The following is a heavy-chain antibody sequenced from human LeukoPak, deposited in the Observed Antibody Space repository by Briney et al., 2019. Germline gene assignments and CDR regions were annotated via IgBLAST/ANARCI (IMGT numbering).Heavy chain of an antibody. J-gene: IGHJ5*02. CDR3: ARTRPGSSGGKVLGHWFDP. CDR1: GYTVTGYY. Sequence: SVKVSCKASGYTVTGYYMHWVRQAPGQGLEWMGWINPNSGGTNYAQKFQGRVTMTRDTSISTAYMELSRLRSDDTAVYYCARTRPGSSGGKVLGHWFDPWGQGTLVTVSS. CDR2: INPNSGGT. V-gene: IGHV1-2*02. D-gene: IGHD2-15*01.